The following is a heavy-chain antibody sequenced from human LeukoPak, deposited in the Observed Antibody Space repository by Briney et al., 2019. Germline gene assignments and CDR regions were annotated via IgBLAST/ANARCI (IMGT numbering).Heavy chain of an antibody. Sequence: SGGSLRLSCAASGFTFSSYAMSWVRQAPGKGLEWVSAISGSGGSTYYADSVKGRFTISRDNSKNTLYLQMNSLRAEDTAVYYCAKLSYDFWSGYPYFDYWGQGTLVTVSS. CDR3: AKLSYDFWSGYPYFDY. D-gene: IGHD3-3*01. CDR1: GFTFSSYA. CDR2: ISGSGGST. V-gene: IGHV3-23*01. J-gene: IGHJ4*02.